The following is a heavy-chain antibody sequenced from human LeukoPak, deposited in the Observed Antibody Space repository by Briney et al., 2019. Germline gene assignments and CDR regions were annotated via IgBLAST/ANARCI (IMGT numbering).Heavy chain of an antibody. Sequence: SETLSLTCTVSGGSISSYYWSWIRQPPGKGLEWIGYIYYSGSTNYNPSLKSRVTISVDTSKNQFSLKLSSVTAADTAVYYCARVRWELLQYYFDYWGQGTLVTVSS. V-gene: IGHV4-59*01. CDR1: GGSISSYY. J-gene: IGHJ4*02. D-gene: IGHD1-26*01. CDR2: IYYSGST. CDR3: ARVRWELLQYYFDY.